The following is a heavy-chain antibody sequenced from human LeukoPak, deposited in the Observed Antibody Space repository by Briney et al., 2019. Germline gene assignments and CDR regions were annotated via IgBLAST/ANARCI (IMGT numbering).Heavy chain of an antibody. CDR2: IYYSGST. Sequence: SETLSLTCTVSGGSISSYYWSWIRQPPGKGLEWIGYIYYSGSTNYNPSLKGRVTISVDTSKNQFSLKLSSVTAADTAVYYCAGRDYYDSSGYHDAFDIWGQGTMVTVSS. V-gene: IGHV4-59*01. D-gene: IGHD3-22*01. CDR1: GGSISSYY. CDR3: AGRDYYDSSGYHDAFDI. J-gene: IGHJ3*02.